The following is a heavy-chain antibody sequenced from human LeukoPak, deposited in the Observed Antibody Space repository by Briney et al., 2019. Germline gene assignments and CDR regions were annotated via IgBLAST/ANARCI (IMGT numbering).Heavy chain of an antibody. CDR1: GFTFSNYW. Sequence: PGGSLRLSCAASGFTFSNYWMHWVRQAPGKGLVWVSRISSDGSSTSYADSVKGRFTISRDNAKNTLYLQMNSLRAEDTAVYYCAKDRITGTTGWFDPWGQGTLVTVSS. CDR3: AKDRITGTTGWFDP. J-gene: IGHJ5*02. D-gene: IGHD1-7*01. V-gene: IGHV3-74*01. CDR2: ISSDGSST.